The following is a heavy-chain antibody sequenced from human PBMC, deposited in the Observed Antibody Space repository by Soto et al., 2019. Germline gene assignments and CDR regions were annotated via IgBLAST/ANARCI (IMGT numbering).Heavy chain of an antibody. Sequence: EVQLVESGGGLVQPGGSLRLSCAASGFTVSSNYMSWVRQAPGKGLEWVSVIYSGGSTYYADSVTGRFTISRDNSENTLYLRMNSLRAEAKAVYYCARACSSTRCYAGGRGEIDYWGQGTLVTVSS. CDR1: GFTVSSNY. J-gene: IGHJ4*02. V-gene: IGHV3-66*01. D-gene: IGHD2-2*01. CDR3: ARACSSTRCYAGGRGEIDY. CDR2: IYSGGST.